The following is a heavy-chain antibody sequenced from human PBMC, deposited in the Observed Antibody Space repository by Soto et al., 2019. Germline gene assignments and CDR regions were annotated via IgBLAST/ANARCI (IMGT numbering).Heavy chain of an antibody. D-gene: IGHD2-21*01. V-gene: IGHV4-61*01. CDR1: DDSITGGRYN. CDR2: IQSSGNT. J-gene: IGHJ4*02. CDR3: GGTDNYGAWAAWY. Sequence: SETLALTSTLSDDSITGGRYNWNWIRQAPGKRLEWVGCIQSSGNTHYNAPLTSRVTMSIDASRNRLYLKLVSVTAADTAVYYCGGTDNYGAWAAWYCGQGIQVT.